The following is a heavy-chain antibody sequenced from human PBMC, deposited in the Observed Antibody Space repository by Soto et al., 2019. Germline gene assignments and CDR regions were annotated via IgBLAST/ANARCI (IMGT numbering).Heavy chain of an antibody. V-gene: IGHV3-23*01. J-gene: IGHJ4*02. D-gene: IGHD2-2*01. CDR3: SKDTSPVVPAAMPVGFDY. CDR2: ISGSGGST. Sequence: GGSLRLSCAASGFTFSSYAMSWVRQAPGKGLEWVSAISGSGGSTYYADSVKGRFTISRDNSKNTLYLQMNSLRAEDTAVYYCSKDTSPVVPAAMPVGFDYWGQGTLVTVSS. CDR1: GFTFSSYA.